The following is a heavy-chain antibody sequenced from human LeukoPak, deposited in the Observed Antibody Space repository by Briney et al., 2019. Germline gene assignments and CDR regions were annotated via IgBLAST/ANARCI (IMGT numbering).Heavy chain of an antibody. J-gene: IGHJ4*02. D-gene: IGHD4-23*01. V-gene: IGHV3-30*18. CDR3: AKDPGGNSVSLDY. CDR1: GFTFSSYG. Sequence: PGRSLRLSCAASGFTFSSYGMHWVRQAPGKGLEWVAVISYDGSNKYYADSVKGRFTISRDNSKNTLYLQMNSLRAEDTAVYYCAKDPGGNSVSLDYWGQGTLVTVSS. CDR2: ISYDGSNK.